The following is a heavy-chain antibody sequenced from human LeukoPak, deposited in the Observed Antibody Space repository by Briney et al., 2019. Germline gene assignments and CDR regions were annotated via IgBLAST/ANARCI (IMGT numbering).Heavy chain of an antibody. Sequence: ASVKVSCKASGYTLNTYGVSWVRQAPGQGLEWMGWISGYNDKKEFAQKFQGRVTMTTDASTNTAYMELRSLTYDDTAVYYCARDRDSIAVAGSPRYCDYWGQGNLVTVSS. CDR2: ISGYNDKK. V-gene: IGHV1-18*01. CDR1: GYTLNTYG. D-gene: IGHD6-19*01. J-gene: IGHJ4*02. CDR3: ARDRDSIAVAGSPRYCDY.